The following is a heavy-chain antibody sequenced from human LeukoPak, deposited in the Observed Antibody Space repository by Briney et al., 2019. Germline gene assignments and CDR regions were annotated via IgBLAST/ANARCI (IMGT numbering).Heavy chain of an antibody. J-gene: IGHJ4*02. V-gene: IGHV4-34*01. Sequence: SETLSLTCAVYGGSFSGYYWSWIRQPPGKGLEWIGEINHSGSTNYNPSLKSRVTISVDTSKNQFSLKLSSVTAADTAVYYCARGPVSDYWGQGTLVTVSP. CDR2: INHSGST. CDR1: GGSFSGYY. CDR3: ARGPVSDY.